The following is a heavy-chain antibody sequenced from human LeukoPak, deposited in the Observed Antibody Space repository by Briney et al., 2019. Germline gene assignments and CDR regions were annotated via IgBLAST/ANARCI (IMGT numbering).Heavy chain of an antibody. Sequence: GESLKICCKGSGYSFTSYWIGWVRPMPGKGLELMGIIYPGDSDTRYSQFLQGQVTISADKSISTAYLKWRSLKASDTAMYYCARHEGCSGGSCYYYGMDVWGQGTTVTVSS. CDR1: GYSFTSYW. D-gene: IGHD2-15*01. CDR2: IYPGDSDT. CDR3: ARHEGCSGGSCYYYGMDV. V-gene: IGHV5-51*01. J-gene: IGHJ6*02.